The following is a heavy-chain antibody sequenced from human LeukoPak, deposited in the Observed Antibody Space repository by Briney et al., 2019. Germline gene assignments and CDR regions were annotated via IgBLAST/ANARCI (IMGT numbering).Heavy chain of an antibody. CDR2: INHSGST. Sequence: SETLSLTCAVYGGSFSGYDWSWIRQPPGKGLEWIGEINHSGSTNYNPSLKSRVTISVDTSKNQFSLKLSSVTAADTAVYYCAIPMANYYYYGMDVWGQGTTVTVSS. V-gene: IGHV4-34*01. J-gene: IGHJ6*02. CDR1: GGSFSGYD. D-gene: IGHD3-10*01. CDR3: AIPMANYYYYGMDV.